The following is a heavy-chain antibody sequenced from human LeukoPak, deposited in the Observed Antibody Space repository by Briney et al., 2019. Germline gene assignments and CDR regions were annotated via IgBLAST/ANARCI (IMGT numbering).Heavy chain of an antibody. J-gene: IGHJ3*02. D-gene: IGHD4-17*01. Sequence: GRSLRLSCAASGFTLSSYAMHWVRQAPGKGLEWVAVISNDGSNKYYADSVKGRFTISRDNSKNTLYLQMNSLRVEDTAVYYCARTTGGNTIDIWGQGTMVTVSS. V-gene: IGHV3-30-3*01. CDR3: ARTTGGNTIDI. CDR2: ISNDGSNK. CDR1: GFTLSSYA.